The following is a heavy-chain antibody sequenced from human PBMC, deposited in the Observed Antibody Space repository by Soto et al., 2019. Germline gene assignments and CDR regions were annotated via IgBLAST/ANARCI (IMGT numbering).Heavy chain of an antibody. CDR2: VYHHGLT. CDR3: ARDAAVPGETDRFDY. D-gene: IGHD6-13*01. CDR1: GDSIGSNVW. V-gene: IGHV4-4*02. J-gene: IGHJ4*02. Sequence: QVQLHESGPRLVKPSGTLSLTCAVSGDSIGSNVWWSWVRQPQGKGLEWIGEVYHHGLTDYNPALNSRMTMSDDTSNNLFSLNASAGTAADTAMYYCARDAAVPGETDRFDYWGQGTLVTVSS.